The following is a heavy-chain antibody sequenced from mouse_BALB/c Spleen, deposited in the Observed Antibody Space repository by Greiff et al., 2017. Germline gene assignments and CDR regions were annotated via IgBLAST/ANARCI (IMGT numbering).Heavy chain of an antibody. CDR2: IDTSDSYT. V-gene: IGHV1-69*01. CDR1: GYTFTDYW. D-gene: IGHD3-1*01. CDR3: ARQLGLRDFDY. J-gene: IGHJ2*01. Sequence: QVQLQQPGAELVMPGASVKMSCKASGYTFTDYWMHWVKQRPGQGLEWIGAIDTSDSYTSYNQKFKGKATLTVDESSSTAYMQLSSLTSEDSEVYYCARQLGLRDFDYWGQGTTLTVSS.